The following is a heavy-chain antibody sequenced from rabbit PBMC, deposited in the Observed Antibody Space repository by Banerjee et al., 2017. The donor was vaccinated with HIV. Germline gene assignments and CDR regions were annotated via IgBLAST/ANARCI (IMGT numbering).Heavy chain of an antibody. V-gene: IGHV1S45*01. Sequence: QEPLKESGGGLVTPGGNLTLTCTASGFDFSTYGVSWVRQAPGKGLEWIGCIAAGSGNTVYASWAKGRFTISKTSSTTVTLQMTSLTAADTATYFCARHSTGGGYALDLWGPGTLVTVS. D-gene: IGHD6-1*01. CDR2: IAAGSGNT. CDR1: GFDFSTYG. J-gene: IGHJ4*01. CDR3: ARHSTGGGYALDL.